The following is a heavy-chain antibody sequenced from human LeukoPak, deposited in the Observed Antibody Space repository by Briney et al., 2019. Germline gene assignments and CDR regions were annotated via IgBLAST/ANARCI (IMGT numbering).Heavy chain of an antibody. Sequence: SQTLSLTCAISGHSVSSNSAAGNWIRQSPSRGLEWLGRTYYRSKWYNDYAVSMKSRITINPDTSKDQFSLQLNSVTPEETAVDYCARDAGSGWSSFDYWGQGTLVTVSS. J-gene: IGHJ4*02. V-gene: IGHV6-1*01. CDR1: GHSVSSNSAA. D-gene: IGHD6-19*01. CDR3: ARDAGSGWSSFDY. CDR2: TYYRSKWYN.